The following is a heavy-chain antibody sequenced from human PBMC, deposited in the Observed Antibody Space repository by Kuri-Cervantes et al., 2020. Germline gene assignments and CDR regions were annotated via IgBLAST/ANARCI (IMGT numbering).Heavy chain of an antibody. CDR1: GFTFSSYA. V-gene: IGHV3-30-3*01. CDR3: ARDWEYYDFWSGYSSGTHSYYYYGMDV. Sequence: LSLTCAASGFTFSSYAMHWVRQAPGKGLEWVAVISYDGSNKYYADSVKGRFTISRDNSKNTLYLQMNSLRAEDTAVYYCARDWEYYDFWSGYSSGTHSYYYYGMDVWGQGTTVTVSS. J-gene: IGHJ6*02. D-gene: IGHD3-3*01. CDR2: ISYDGSNK.